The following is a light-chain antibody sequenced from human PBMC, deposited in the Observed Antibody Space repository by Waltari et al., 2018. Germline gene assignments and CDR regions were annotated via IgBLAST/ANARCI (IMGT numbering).Light chain of an antibody. CDR2: EVR. CDR1: SSDVGGYEY. Sequence: QSALTQPASVSGSPGQSIPISCTGTSSDVGGYEYVSWYQQYPGKAPKLMIYEVRNRPSGVSNRFSGSKSGNTASLTISGLQAEDEADYYCSSVTRSSTWVFGGGTKLTVL. V-gene: IGLV2-14*01. CDR3: SSVTRSSTWV. J-gene: IGLJ3*02.